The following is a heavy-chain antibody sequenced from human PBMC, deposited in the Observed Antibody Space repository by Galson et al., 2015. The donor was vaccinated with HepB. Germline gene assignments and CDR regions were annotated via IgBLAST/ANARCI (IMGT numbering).Heavy chain of an antibody. J-gene: IGHJ4*02. D-gene: IGHD3-22*01. Sequence: SLRLSCAASGFTFSSYAMHWVRQAPGKGLEYVSAISSNGGSTYYADSVKGRFTISRDNSKNTLYLQMSSLRAEDTAVYYCVKDHYYDSSGYPFGIPHGRFDYWGQGTLVTVSS. CDR1: GFTFSSYA. V-gene: IGHV3-64D*06. CDR3: VKDHYYDSSGYPFGIPHGRFDY. CDR2: ISSNGGST.